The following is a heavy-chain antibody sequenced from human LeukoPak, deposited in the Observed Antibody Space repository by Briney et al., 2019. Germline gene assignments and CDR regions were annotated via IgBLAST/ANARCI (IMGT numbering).Heavy chain of an antibody. V-gene: IGHV3-23*01. Sequence: MSWVRQAAGKGLEWVSAISGSGGSTYYADSVKGRFTISRDNSKNTLYLQMNSLRAEDTAVYYCAKGRRYSYGYAYYFDYWGQGTLVTVSS. CDR2: ISGSGGST. J-gene: IGHJ4*02. CDR3: AKGRRYSYGYAYYFDY. D-gene: IGHD5-18*01.